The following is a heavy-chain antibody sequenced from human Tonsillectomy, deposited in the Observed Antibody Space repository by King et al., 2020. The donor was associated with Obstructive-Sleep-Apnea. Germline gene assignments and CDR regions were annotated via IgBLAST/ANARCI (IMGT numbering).Heavy chain of an antibody. J-gene: IGHJ4*02. D-gene: IGHD3-22*01. Sequence: VQLVESGGGVVQPGRSLRLSCAASGFTFSSYGMHWVRQAPGKGLEWVAVIWYDGSNKYYADSVKGRFTISRDNSKNTLYLQMNSLRAEDTAVYYCAKETYYYDSSRGYYFDYWGQGTLVTVSS. CDR1: GFTFSSYG. V-gene: IGHV3-33*06. CDR3: AKETYYYDSSRGYYFDY. CDR2: IWYDGSNK.